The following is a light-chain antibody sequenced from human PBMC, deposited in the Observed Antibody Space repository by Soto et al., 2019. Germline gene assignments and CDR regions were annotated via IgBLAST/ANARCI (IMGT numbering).Light chain of an antibody. V-gene: IGKV3-20*01. Sequence: EIVLTQSPATLSLSPWERATLSCRASQSVSSYLAWYQQKPGQAPRLLIYDASNRATGVPVRFSGSGSGTDFTLTISRLEPEDFAVYYCQQYGSSPPWTFGQGTKVDIK. CDR1: QSVSSY. J-gene: IGKJ1*01. CDR3: QQYGSSPPWT. CDR2: DAS.